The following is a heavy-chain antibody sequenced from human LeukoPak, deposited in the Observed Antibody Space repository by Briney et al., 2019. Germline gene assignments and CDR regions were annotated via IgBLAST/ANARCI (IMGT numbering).Heavy chain of an antibody. CDR1: GGSISSYY. J-gene: IGHJ5*02. V-gene: IGHV4-59*01. D-gene: IGHD6-13*01. CDR2: IYYRGRN. Sequence: SETLSLTCTVSGGSISSYYWSWIRQPPGKGREWIGYIYYRGRNNYNPSLKSRGTISVDRSKNQFSLKLISVTAPATSVYYCARDQAAAGDNWFDPWAQGTLVTVSS. CDR3: ARDQAAAGDNWFDP.